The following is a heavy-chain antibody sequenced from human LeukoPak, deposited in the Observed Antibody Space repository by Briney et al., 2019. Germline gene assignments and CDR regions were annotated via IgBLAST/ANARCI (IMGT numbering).Heavy chain of an antibody. D-gene: IGHD4-23*01. CDR3: ARARNDYGGTNLDY. CDR2: IYRSGGT. V-gene: IGHV4-4*02. J-gene: IGHJ4*02. CDR1: GGSISSNNW. Sequence: PSGTLSLTCGVSGGSISSNNWWSWVRQPPGKGLEWIGEIYRSGGTNYNPSLKGRVTISVDKSKNQFSLNVSSVTAADTAVYYCARARNDYGGTNLDYWGQGILVTVSS.